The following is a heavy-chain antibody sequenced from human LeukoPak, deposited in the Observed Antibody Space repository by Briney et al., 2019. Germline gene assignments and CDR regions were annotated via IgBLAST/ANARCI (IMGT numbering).Heavy chain of an antibody. D-gene: IGHD3-10*02. CDR1: GGSISSGGYY. Sequence: SETLSLTCTVSGGSISSGGYYWSWIRQHPGKGLEWIGYIYYSGSTYYNPSLKSRVTISVDTSKNQFSLKLSSVTAADTAVYYCARGRTYHYVFDPWGQGTLVTVSS. J-gene: IGHJ5*02. V-gene: IGHV4-31*03. CDR2: IYYSGST. CDR3: ARGRTYHYVFDP.